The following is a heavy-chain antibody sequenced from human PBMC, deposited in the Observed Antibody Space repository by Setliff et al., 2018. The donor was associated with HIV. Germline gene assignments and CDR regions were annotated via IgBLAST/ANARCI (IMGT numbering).Heavy chain of an antibody. V-gene: IGHV3-23*01. CDR3: ANRFRTSNSPEY. Sequence: PGGSLRLSCAASGFMFSDYAMSWVRQVPGKGLEWVSSMGGSSGDTYYADSVKGRFTISRDNTKNTLSLQMNSLGAEDTAIYYCANRFRTSNSPEYWGQGTLVTVS. CDR2: MGGSSGDT. D-gene: IGHD6-13*01. J-gene: IGHJ4*02. CDR1: GFMFSDYA.